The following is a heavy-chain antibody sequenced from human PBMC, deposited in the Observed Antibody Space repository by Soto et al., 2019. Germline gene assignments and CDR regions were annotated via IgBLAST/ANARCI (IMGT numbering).Heavy chain of an antibody. CDR1: GGSISSSSYY. Sequence: SETLSLTCTVSGGSISSSSYYWGWIRQPPGKGLEWIGSIYYSGSTYYNPSLKSRVTISVDTSKNQFSLKLSSVTAADTAVYYCARHLFRWLFDYWGQGTLVTVSS. J-gene: IGHJ4*02. D-gene: IGHD5-12*01. V-gene: IGHV4-39*01. CDR3: ARHLFRWLFDY. CDR2: IYYSGST.